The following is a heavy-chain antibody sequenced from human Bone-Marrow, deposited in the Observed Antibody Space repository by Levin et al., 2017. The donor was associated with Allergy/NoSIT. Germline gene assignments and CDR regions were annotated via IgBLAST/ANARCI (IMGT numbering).Heavy chain of an antibody. D-gene: IGHD2-2*01. J-gene: IGHJ6*02. V-gene: IGHV3-53*01. CDR3: ARHTVPNYYYYGMDV. CDR1: GFTVSSNY. Sequence: GESLKISCAASGFTVSSNYMSWVRQAPGKGLEWVSVIYSGGSTYYADSVKGRFTISRDNSKNTLYLQMNSLRAEDTAVYYCARHTVPNYYYYGMDVWGQGTTVTVSS. CDR2: IYSGGST.